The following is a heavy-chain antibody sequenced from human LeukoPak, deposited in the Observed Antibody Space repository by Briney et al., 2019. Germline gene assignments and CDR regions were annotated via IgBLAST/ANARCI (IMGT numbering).Heavy chain of an antibody. V-gene: IGHV3-30*02. J-gene: IGHJ4*02. CDR2: IRYDGSNT. CDR1: GFTFSTYS. D-gene: IGHD2/OR15-2a*01. CDR3: AKDGTSYYYIYY. Sequence: PGGSLRLSCAASGFTFSTYSMNWVRQAPGKGREWLAFIRYDGSNTYYADSVKGRFTVSRDDSKNTLYLQMNSLRGDDTAVYYCAKDGTSYYYIYYWGQGTLVTVSS.